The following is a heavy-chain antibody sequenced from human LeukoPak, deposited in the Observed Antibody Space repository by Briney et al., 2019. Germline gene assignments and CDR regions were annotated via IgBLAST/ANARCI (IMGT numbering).Heavy chain of an antibody. CDR1: GGSISSSNW. D-gene: IGHD3-10*01. CDR2: IYYSGST. Sequence: PSGTLSLTCAVSGGSISSSNWWSWVRQPPGKGLEWIGEIYYSGSTNYNPSLKSRVTISVDKSKNQFSLKLSSVTAADTAVYYCARDPVQGSGRLGFDYWGQGTLVTVSS. J-gene: IGHJ4*02. V-gene: IGHV4-4*02. CDR3: ARDPVQGSGRLGFDY.